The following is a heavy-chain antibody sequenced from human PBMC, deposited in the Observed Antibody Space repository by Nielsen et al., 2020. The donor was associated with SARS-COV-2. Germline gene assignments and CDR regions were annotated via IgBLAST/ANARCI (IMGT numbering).Heavy chain of an antibody. Sequence: SETLSLTCTVSGGSISSYYWSWIRQPPGKGLEWIGNIYYSRSTNYNPSLKSRVTISVDTSKNQYSLKVTSVTAADQAVYYRARDRNDYGNYFYYIDVWGKGTTVTVSS. CDR3: ARDRNDYGNYFYYIDV. V-gene: IGHV4-59*01. D-gene: IGHD4-17*01. CDR2: IYYSRST. J-gene: IGHJ6*03. CDR1: GGSISSYY.